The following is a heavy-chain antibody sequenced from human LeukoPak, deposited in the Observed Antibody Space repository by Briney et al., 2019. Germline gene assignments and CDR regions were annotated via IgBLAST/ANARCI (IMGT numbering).Heavy chain of an antibody. V-gene: IGHV1-18*01. CDR1: GYTLTSYG. J-gene: IGHJ6*03. Sequence: ASVKVSCKASGYTLTSYGISWVRQAPGQGLEWMGWISAYNGNTNYAQKLQGRVTMTTDTSTSTAYMELRSLRSDDTAVYYCARVVTIFGVVIAKNYYYMDVWGKGTTVTVSS. CDR2: ISAYNGNT. CDR3: ARVVTIFGVVIAKNYYYMDV. D-gene: IGHD3-3*01.